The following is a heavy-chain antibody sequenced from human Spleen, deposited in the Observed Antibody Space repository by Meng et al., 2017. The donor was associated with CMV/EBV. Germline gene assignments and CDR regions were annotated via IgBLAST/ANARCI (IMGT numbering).Heavy chain of an antibody. CDR2: ISSSSNYI. Sequence: GESLKISCAASGFTFSPYSMNWVRQAPGKGLEWVSSISSSSNYIYYADSVKGRFTISRDNAQNSLYLQMNSLRAEDTAVYYCARDIRWNYGPGYWGQGTLVTVSS. J-gene: IGHJ4*02. CDR1: GFTFSPYS. V-gene: IGHV3-21*01. CDR3: ARDIRWNYGPGY. D-gene: IGHD1-7*01.